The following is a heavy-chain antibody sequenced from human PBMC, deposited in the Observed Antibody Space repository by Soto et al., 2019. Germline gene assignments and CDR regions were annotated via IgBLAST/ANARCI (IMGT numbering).Heavy chain of an antibody. CDR2: ANRDASET. Sequence: GGSLRLSCAASGFFFPAFWMHXVRQAPGKGLVWVSSANRDASETKYADSVKGRFTISRDNAKNSLYLQMNSLRAEDTAVYYCARGYPYFDYWGQGTLVTVSS. V-gene: IGHV3-74*01. J-gene: IGHJ4*02. CDR1: GFFFPAFW. D-gene: IGHD5-18*01. CDR3: ARGYPYFDY.